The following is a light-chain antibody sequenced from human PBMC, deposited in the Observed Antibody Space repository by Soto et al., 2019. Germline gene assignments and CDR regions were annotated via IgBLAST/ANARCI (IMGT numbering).Light chain of an antibody. CDR3: CSYAGTYTYV. J-gene: IGLJ1*01. V-gene: IGLV2-11*01. CDR1: GSDVGGNNY. CDR2: DVT. Sequence: QSVLTQPRSVSGSPGQSVTISCTGTGSDVGGNNYVSWYQEHPGKAPKLMIYDVTKRPSGVPDRFSGSKSGNTASLTIFGLQAEDEADYYCCSYAGTYTYVFGTGTKVTVL.